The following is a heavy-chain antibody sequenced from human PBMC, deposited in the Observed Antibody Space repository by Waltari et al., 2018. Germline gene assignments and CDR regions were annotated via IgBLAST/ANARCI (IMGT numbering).Heavy chain of an antibody. CDR3: TTDGVHCGSYSCY. V-gene: IGHV3-15*02. CDR1: GFPFTKAW. Sequence: EVQLVESGGALVKPGGSLRLSCAASGFPFTKAWMTWVRQTPGTGREWVGRIQSNRDGGTVDYGAPVKGRFTISRDDSKNALYLEMNGLKSEDTGLYYCTTDGVHCGSYSCYWGQGTLVTVSS. CDR2: IQSNRDGGTV. D-gene: IGHD1-26*01. J-gene: IGHJ4*02.